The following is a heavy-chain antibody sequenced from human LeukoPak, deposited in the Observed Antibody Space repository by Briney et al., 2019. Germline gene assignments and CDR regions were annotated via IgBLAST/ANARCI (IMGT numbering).Heavy chain of an antibody. Sequence: GDSLKISCKGSGYSFTSYWIGWVRQMPGKGLEWMGIIYPGDSDTRYSPSFQGQVTISADKSISTAYLQWSSLKASDTAMYYCARSVDTAMVNFDYWGQGTLVTVSS. J-gene: IGHJ4*02. CDR3: ARSVDTAMVNFDY. D-gene: IGHD5-18*01. CDR2: IYPGDSDT. V-gene: IGHV5-51*01. CDR1: GYSFTSYW.